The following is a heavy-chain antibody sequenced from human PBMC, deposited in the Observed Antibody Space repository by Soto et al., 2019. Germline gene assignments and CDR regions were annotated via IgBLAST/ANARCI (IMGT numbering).Heavy chain of an antibody. V-gene: IGHV4-39*01. Sequence: SETLSLTCTVSGGSISSSIYYWGWIRQPPGKGLEWIGSIYYSGSTYYNPSLKSRVTISVDTSKNQFSLKLSSVTAADTAVYYCARHRIDDFWSGLYYFDYWGQGTLVTVSS. J-gene: IGHJ4*02. D-gene: IGHD3-3*01. CDR1: GGSISSSIYY. CDR3: ARHRIDDFWSGLYYFDY. CDR2: IYYSGST.